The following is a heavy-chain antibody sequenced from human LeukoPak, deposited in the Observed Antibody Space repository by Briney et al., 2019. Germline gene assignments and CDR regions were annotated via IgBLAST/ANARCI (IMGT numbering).Heavy chain of an antibody. J-gene: IGHJ4*02. V-gene: IGHV7-4-1*02. Sequence: GASVKVSCKASGYNFTKYAIYWVRQAPGQGLEWMGWINTNTEDPIYAQDFTGRFVFSLDTSVSTAYLQISSLKAEDTAVYYCASLPFRAAAGANDYWGQGTLVTVSS. CDR3: ASLPFRAAAGANDY. CDR2: INTNTEDP. D-gene: IGHD6-13*01. CDR1: GYNFTKYA.